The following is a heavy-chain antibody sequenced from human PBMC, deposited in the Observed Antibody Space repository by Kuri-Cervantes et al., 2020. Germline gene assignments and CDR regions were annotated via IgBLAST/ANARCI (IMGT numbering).Heavy chain of an antibody. CDR1: GGSFSGYY. Sequence: SETLSLTCAVYGGSFSGYYWSWIRQPPGKGLEWIGEINHSGSTNYNPSLKSRVTISVDTSKNQFSLKLSSVTAADTAVYYCARPYELRYFDWPTMDVWGQGTTVTVSS. J-gene: IGHJ6*02. CDR2: INHSGST. D-gene: IGHD3-9*01. CDR3: ARPYELRYFDWPTMDV. V-gene: IGHV4-34*01.